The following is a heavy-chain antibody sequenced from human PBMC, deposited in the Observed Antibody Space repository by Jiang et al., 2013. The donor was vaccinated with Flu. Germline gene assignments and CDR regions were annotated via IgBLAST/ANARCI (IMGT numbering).Heavy chain of an antibody. D-gene: IGHD3-10*01. CDR2: INAGNGNT. V-gene: IGHV1-3*01. CDR3: ARDRSWYGSGSYYHQFDP. CDR1: GYTFTSYA. J-gene: IGHJ5*02. Sequence: KVSCKASGYTFTSYAMHWVRQAPGQRLEWMGWINAGNGNTKYSQKFQGRVTITRDTSASTAYMELSSLRSEDTAVYYCARDRSWYGSGSYYHQFDPWGQGTLVTVSS.